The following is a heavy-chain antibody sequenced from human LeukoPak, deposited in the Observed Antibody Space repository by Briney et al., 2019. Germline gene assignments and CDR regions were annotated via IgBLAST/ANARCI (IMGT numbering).Heavy chain of an antibody. J-gene: IGHJ6*04. CDR3: ARFTYTTRPSDV. Sequence: SETLSLTCSVSDGSISGYYWSWIRQPPGQTLEWIGYIYSSGSTNYNPSLQSRVTMSVDTSMNQFSLRLSSVTAADTAVYYCARFTYTTRPSDVWGKGTTVTVSS. V-gene: IGHV4-4*09. CDR1: DGSISGYY. D-gene: IGHD3-16*01. CDR2: IYSSGST.